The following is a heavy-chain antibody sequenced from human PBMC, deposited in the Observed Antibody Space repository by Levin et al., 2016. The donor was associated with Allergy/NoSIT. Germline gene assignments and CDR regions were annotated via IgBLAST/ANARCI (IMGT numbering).Heavy chain of an antibody. CDR1: GYTFTGYY. J-gene: IGHJ5*02. V-gene: IGHV1-2*02. CDR3: ARSPSYGDYAWFNP. D-gene: IGHD4-17*01. CDR2: INPNSGDT. Sequence: ASVKVSCKASGYTFTGYYMHWVRQAPGQGLEWMGWINPNSGDTNYAQEFQDRVTVTRDTSITTAYMELSRLRSDDTAVYYCARSPSYGDYAWFNPWGQGTLVTVSS.